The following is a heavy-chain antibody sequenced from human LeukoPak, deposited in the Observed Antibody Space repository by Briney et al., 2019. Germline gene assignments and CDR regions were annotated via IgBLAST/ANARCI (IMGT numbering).Heavy chain of an antibody. CDR2: INHSGST. V-gene: IGHV4-34*01. Sequence: SSETLSLTCAVYGGXFXGYYWSWIRQPPXXXXXWIGEINHSGSTNYNPSLKSRVTISVDTSKNQFSLKLSSVTAADTAVYYCARESYYYDTAQNAFDIWGQGTMVTVSS. CDR3: ARESYYYDTAQNAFDI. J-gene: IGHJ3*02. D-gene: IGHD3-22*01. CDR1: GGXFXGYY.